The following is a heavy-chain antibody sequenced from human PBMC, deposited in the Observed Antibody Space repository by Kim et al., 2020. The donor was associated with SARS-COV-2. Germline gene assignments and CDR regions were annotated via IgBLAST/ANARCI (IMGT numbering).Heavy chain of an antibody. CDR3: ARPRSGWFLRDDAFDI. J-gene: IGHJ3*02. D-gene: IGHD6-19*01. V-gene: IGHV5-10-1*01. Sequence: GESLKISCKGSGYSFTSYWISWMRQMPGKGLEWMGRIDPSDSYTNYSPSFQGHVTISADKSISTAYLQWSSLKASDTAMYYCARPRSGWFLRDDAFDIWGQGTMVTVSS. CDR1: GYSFTSYW. CDR2: IDPSDSYT.